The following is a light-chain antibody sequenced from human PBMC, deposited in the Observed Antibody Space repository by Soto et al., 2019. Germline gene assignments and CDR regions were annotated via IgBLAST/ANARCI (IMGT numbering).Light chain of an antibody. V-gene: IGLV1-47*01. CDR2: RNN. CDR1: SSNIGSNY. Sequence: QSVLTQPNSASGTPGQRVTISCSGSSSNIGSNYVYWYQQLPGTAPKLLIYRNNQRPSGVPDRFSGSKSGTSASLAISGLRSEDEGDYYCAAWDDSLSGVVFGGGTKLTVL. J-gene: IGLJ2*01. CDR3: AAWDDSLSGVV.